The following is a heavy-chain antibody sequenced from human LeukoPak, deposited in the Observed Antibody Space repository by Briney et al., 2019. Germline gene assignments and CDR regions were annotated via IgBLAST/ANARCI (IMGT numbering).Heavy chain of an antibody. V-gene: IGHV4-4*02. Sequence: SETLSLTCAVSGGSISNSDWWSWVRQPPGKGLEWIGEIYHTGSTNYNPSLKSRVTISVDKSKNQFSLNLSSVTAADTAVYYCARRIQLRPYYFDYWGQGTLVTVSS. CDR1: GGSISNSDW. CDR2: IYHTGST. CDR3: ARRIQLRPYYFDY. J-gene: IGHJ4*02. D-gene: IGHD5-24*01.